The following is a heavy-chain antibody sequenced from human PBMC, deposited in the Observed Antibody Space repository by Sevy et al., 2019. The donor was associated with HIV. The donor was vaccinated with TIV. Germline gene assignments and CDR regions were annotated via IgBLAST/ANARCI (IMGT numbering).Heavy chain of an antibody. CDR3: VRGRAMIIYD. V-gene: IGHV3-48*03. Sequence: GGSPRLSCAASGFRFNIYEMNWVRQAPGKGLEWVSYISSSGSPIYYADSVKGRFTISRDNAKSSLYLQMNSLRAEDTAVYYCVRGRAMIIYDWGQGTLVTVSS. J-gene: IGHJ4*02. CDR2: ISSSGSPI. D-gene: IGHD5-12*01. CDR1: GFRFNIYE.